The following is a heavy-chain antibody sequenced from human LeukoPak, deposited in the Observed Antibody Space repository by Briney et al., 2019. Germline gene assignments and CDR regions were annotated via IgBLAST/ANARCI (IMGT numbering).Heavy chain of an antibody. Sequence: PGGSLRLSCAASGFTFSDYYMSWIRQAPGKGLEWVSYISSSGSTIYYADSVKGRFTISRDNAKNSLYLQMNSLRAEDTAVYYCARAGGYCTNGVCYDDYFDYWGQGTLITVSS. CDR3: ARAGGYCTNGVCYDDYFDY. CDR2: ISSSGSTI. D-gene: IGHD2-8*01. J-gene: IGHJ4*02. CDR1: GFTFSDYY. V-gene: IGHV3-11*04.